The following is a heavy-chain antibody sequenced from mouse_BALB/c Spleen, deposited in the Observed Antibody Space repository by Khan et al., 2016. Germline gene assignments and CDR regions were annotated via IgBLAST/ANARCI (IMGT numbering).Heavy chain of an antibody. CDR1: GYSITSDYA. CDR2: ISYSGST. D-gene: IGHD1-1*01. Sequence: EVQLQESGPGLVKPSQSLSLTCTVTGYSITSDYAWNWIRQFPGNKLEWMGYISYSGSTSYNPSLKSRISITRDTSKNQFFLQLNSVTTEDTATYYCASGNYFDYWGQGTTLTVSA. V-gene: IGHV3-2*02. CDR3: ASGNYFDY. J-gene: IGHJ2*01.